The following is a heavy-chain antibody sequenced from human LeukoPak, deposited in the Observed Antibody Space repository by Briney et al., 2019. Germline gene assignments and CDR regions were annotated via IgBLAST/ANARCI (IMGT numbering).Heavy chain of an antibody. CDR2: IYYSGST. CDR3: ARDLGLTSDAFDI. CDR1: GGSISSYY. Sequence: SETLSLTCTVSGGSISSYYWSWIRQPPGKGLEWIGYIYYSGSTNYNPSLKSRVTISVDTSKNQFSLKLSSVTAADTAVYYCARDLGLTSDAFDIWGQGTMVTVSS. J-gene: IGHJ3*02. D-gene: IGHD2-2*01. V-gene: IGHV4-59*01.